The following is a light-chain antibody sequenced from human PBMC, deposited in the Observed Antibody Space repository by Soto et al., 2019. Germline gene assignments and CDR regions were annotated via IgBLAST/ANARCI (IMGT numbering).Light chain of an antibody. J-gene: IGKJ1*01. CDR3: QQYGSYSPWT. CDR1: QSIGSW. Sequence: DIQMTQSPTTLSASVGDRVTITCRASQSIGSWLAWYQQKPGKAPKLLIYKASTLESWVPSRFSGSGSGTEFILTISSLQPDDFASYYCQQYGSYSPWTFGQGTKVEIK. V-gene: IGKV1-5*03. CDR2: KAS.